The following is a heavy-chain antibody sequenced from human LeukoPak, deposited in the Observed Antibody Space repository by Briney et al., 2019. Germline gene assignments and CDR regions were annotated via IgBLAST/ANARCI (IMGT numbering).Heavy chain of an antibody. D-gene: IGHD3-10*01. J-gene: IGHJ4*02. CDR3: YGSGSYYNVPDSDY. CDR1: GGTFSSYA. V-gene: IGHV1-69*13. Sequence: SVKVSCKASGGTFSSYAISWVRQAPGQGLEWMGGIIPIFGTANYAQKFQGRVTITADESTSTANMELSSLRSEDTAVYYCYGSGSYYNVPDSDYWGQGTLVTVSS. CDR2: IIPIFGTA.